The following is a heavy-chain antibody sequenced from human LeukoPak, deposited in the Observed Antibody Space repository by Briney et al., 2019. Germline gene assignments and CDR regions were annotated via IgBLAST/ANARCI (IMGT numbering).Heavy chain of an antibody. Sequence: GASVKVSCKASGYTFSDYYLHWVRQAPGQGLEWMGWSNPNSGGTNFAQKFRSRGTMIREKSFTTAYMELTRLKSDDTSVYYCSRGGVRTAASSLGYWGQGTLVTVSS. CDR1: GYTFSDYY. V-gene: IGHV1-2*02. D-gene: IGHD6-13*01. CDR2: SNPNSGGT. J-gene: IGHJ4*01. CDR3: SRGGVRTAASSLGY.